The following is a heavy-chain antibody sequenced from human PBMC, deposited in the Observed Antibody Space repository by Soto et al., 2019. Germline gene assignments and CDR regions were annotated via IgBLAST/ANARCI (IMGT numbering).Heavy chain of an antibody. CDR1: GYTFTHYY. D-gene: IGHD5-18*01. CDR3: ATSVNSAMAFDY. Sequence: ASVKVSCKASGYTFTHYYIHWVRQAPGQGLEWMGIINPNGGITTYAQKFRAGFTMTRDTSTSTVYLELSSLRSEDSAIYYCATSVNSAMAFDYWGQGTPVTVS. V-gene: IGHV1-46*01. J-gene: IGHJ4*02. CDR2: INPNGGIT.